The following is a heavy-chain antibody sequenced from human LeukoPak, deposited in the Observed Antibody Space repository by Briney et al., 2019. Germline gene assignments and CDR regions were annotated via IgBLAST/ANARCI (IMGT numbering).Heavy chain of an antibody. Sequence: ASVKVSCKASGYTFTSYYMHWVRQAPGQGLEWMGIINPSGGSTSYAQKFQGRVTMTRDTSTITAHMELRSLRSDDTAVYYCARGRSITIFGVVIDAFDIWGRGTMVTVSS. CDR3: ARGRSITIFGVVIDAFDI. V-gene: IGHV1-46*01. CDR1: GYTFTSYY. D-gene: IGHD3-3*01. J-gene: IGHJ3*02. CDR2: INPSGGST.